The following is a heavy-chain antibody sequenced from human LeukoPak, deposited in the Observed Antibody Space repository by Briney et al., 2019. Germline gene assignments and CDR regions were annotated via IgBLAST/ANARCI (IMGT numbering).Heavy chain of an antibody. Sequence: GGSLRLSCAASGFTFSSYGMHWVRQAPGKGLEWVAVISYDGSNKYYADSVKGRFTISRDNSKNTLYLQMNSLRAEDTAVYYCARETLRRGMDVWGQGTTVTVSS. V-gene: IGHV3-30*03. J-gene: IGHJ6*02. CDR2: ISYDGSNK. CDR1: GFTFSSYG. CDR3: ARETLRRGMDV.